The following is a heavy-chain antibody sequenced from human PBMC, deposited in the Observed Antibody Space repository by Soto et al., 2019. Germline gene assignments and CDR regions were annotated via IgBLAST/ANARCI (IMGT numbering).Heavy chain of an antibody. J-gene: IGHJ4*02. D-gene: IGHD3-10*01. CDR2: IDPRSGGT. CDR3: ATDDYGIFPY. Sequence: HVQLVQSGTEVKKPGASVRVSCMVSGYTFTTYYIHWVRQAPGQGLEWMGWIDPRSGGTVYEQKFQGRVTMTRDTSISTVYMDLIRLTSDDTALYYCATDDYGIFPYWGQGSVVTVSS. V-gene: IGHV1-2*02. CDR1: GYTFTTYY.